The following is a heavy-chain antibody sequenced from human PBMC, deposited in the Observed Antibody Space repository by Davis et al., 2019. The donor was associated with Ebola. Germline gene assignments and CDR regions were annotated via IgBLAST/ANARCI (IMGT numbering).Heavy chain of an antibody. Sequence: PGGSLRLSCAASGFTFSSYSMNWVRQAPGKGLEWVSSISSSSSYIYYADSVKGRFTISRDSSLYLQMNSLRAEDTAVYYCVKAVSGSYSAFDYWGQGTLVTVSS. CDR3: VKAVSGSYSAFDY. V-gene: IGHV3-21*04. CDR1: GFTFSSYS. J-gene: IGHJ4*02. D-gene: IGHD1-26*01. CDR2: ISSSSSYI.